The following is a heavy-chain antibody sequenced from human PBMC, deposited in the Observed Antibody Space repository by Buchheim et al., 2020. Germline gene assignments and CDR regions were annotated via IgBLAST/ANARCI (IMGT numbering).Heavy chain of an antibody. Sequence: QVQLVQSGAEVKKPGSSVKVSCKASGGTFSSYAISWVRQAPGQGLEWMGRIIPILGIANYAKKFQGRVTITADKSTSTAYMELSSLRSEDTAVYYCARVEFGYCSSTSCYVPSGMDVWGQGTT. D-gene: IGHD2-2*01. CDR1: GGTFSSYA. CDR2: IIPILGIA. J-gene: IGHJ6*02. V-gene: IGHV1-69*04. CDR3: ARVEFGYCSSTSCYVPSGMDV.